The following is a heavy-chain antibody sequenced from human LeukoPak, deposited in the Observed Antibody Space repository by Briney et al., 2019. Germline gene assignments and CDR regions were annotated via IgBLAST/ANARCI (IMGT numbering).Heavy chain of an antibody. V-gene: IGHV4-39*01. J-gene: IGHJ4*02. CDR3: VGPVAYSYGQFGS. CDR2: VSYTGNT. Sequence: SETLSLTCTVSGGSVSTSGYYWGWIRQPPGKGLEWIGSVSYTGNTYYNPSLKSRVATSVDTSKNQFSLKLSSVTAADTAVYFCVGPVAYSYGQFGSWGQGTLVTVSS. D-gene: IGHD5-18*01. CDR1: GGSVSTSGYY.